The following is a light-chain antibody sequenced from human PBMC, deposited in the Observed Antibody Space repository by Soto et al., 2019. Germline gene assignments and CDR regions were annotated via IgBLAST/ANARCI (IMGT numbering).Light chain of an antibody. CDR1: SSDVGAYNY. CDR2: DVS. Sequence: QSALTQPASVSGSPGQSITISCTGTSSDVGAYNYVSWFQQHPGNAPKVMIYDVSDRPSGVSNRFSGSKSGNTASLTISGLQAEDEADYYCNSWTSSSTWVFGGGTKLTFL. J-gene: IGLJ3*02. V-gene: IGLV2-14*01. CDR3: NSWTSSSTWV.